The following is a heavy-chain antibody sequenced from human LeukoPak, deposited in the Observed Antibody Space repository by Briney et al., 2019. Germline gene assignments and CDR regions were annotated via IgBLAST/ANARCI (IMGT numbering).Heavy chain of an antibody. V-gene: IGHV3-48*02. J-gene: IGHJ5*02. CDR1: GFPFSRYS. CDR2: ISSSSSTI. Sequence: GGPLRLSCAASGFPFSRYSMNWVRQAPGKRLEWVSYISSSSSTIYYAHSVKGRFTISRDNAKNSLYLQMNSLRDKDTAVYYCARDYTGNHSKWFAPCGEGALVTASS. D-gene: IGHD3-16*01. CDR3: ARDYTGNHSKWFAP.